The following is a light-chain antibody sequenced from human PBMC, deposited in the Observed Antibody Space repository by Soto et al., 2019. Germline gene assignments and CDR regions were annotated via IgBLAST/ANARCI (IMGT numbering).Light chain of an antibody. CDR1: QSIGSW. V-gene: IGKV1-5*01. J-gene: IGKJ1*01. CDR2: DAS. CDR3: QQYNSYWRT. Sequence: DIQMTQSPSTLSASVGDRVTITCRASQSIGSWLAWYQQKPGKAPKLLIYDASSLESGVPSRFSGSGSGTEFTFTISSLQPDDFATYYCQQYNSYWRTFGQGTKVDIK.